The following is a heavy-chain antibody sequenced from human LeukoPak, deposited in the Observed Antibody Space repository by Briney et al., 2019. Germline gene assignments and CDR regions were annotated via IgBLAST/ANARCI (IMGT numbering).Heavy chain of an antibody. CDR1: GFDFSTSW. D-gene: IGHD6-19*01. V-gene: IGHV3-7*01. Sequence: PGGSLRLSCAASGFDFSTSWMGWVRQAPGKGLEWVIHISPDGNERYSVDSVKGRFTISRDNAENSLYLQMKGLEVEDTAMYYCTRDGSGWSVYWGQGALVTVSS. CDR3: TRDGSGWSVY. CDR2: ISPDGNER. J-gene: IGHJ4*02.